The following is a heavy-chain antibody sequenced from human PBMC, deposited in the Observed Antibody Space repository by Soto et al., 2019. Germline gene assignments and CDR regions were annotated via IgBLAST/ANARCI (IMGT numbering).Heavy chain of an antibody. CDR3: AREGWPVLQTGMDV. J-gene: IGHJ6*02. Sequence: EVQLVESGGGLKQPGGSLRLSCAASGFTFRSYSMNWVRQAPGKGLEWVSYISSSNRTINYADSVKGRFIISRDNAKNSLYLQMQSLRDEDAAVYYCAREGWPVLQTGMDVWGQGTTVTVSS. CDR2: ISSSNRTI. V-gene: IGHV3-48*02. CDR1: GFTFRSYS. D-gene: IGHD2-15*01.